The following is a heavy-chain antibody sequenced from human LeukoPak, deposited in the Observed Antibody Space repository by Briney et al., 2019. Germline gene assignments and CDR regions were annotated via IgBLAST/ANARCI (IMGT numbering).Heavy chain of an antibody. D-gene: IGHD6-19*01. V-gene: IGHV1-2*02. CDR3: ARLGGSGWAVDH. CDR2: IDPNSGDT. J-gene: IGHJ4*02. Sequence: ASVKVSCKASGYNFIDHYLHWVRQAPGQGLERMGWIDPNSGDTNYEQKFQGRVRMSRDTSISTAYMELNRLRSDDTAVYYCARLGGSGWAVDHWGQGTLVTVSS. CDR1: GYNFIDHY.